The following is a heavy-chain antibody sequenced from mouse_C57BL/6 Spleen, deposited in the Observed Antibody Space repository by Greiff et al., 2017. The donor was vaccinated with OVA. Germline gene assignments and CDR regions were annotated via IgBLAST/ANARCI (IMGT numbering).Heavy chain of an antibody. CDR3: ARGDGNYGFAY. CDR2: IYPRSGNT. J-gene: IGHJ3*01. D-gene: IGHD2-1*01. V-gene: IGHV1-81*01. CDR1: GYTFTSYG. Sequence: VQGVESGAELARPGASVKLSCKASGYTFTSYGISWVKQRTGQGLEWIGEIYPRSGNTYYNEKFKGKATLTADKSSSTAYMELRSLTSEDSAVYFCARGDGNYGFAYWGQGTLVTVSA.